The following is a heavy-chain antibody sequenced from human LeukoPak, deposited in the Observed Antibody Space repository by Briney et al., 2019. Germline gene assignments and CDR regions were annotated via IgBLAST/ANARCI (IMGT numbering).Heavy chain of an antibody. CDR3: ARDGHGRDSWSGYPFYYYGMDV. Sequence: GGSLRLSCAASGFTFSDYYMSWIRQAPGKGLEWVSYISSSGSTIYYAGSVKGRFTISRDNAKNSLYLQMNSLRAEDTAVYYCARDGHGRDSWSGYPFYYYGMDVWGQGTTVTVSS. CDR2: ISSSGSTI. J-gene: IGHJ6*02. D-gene: IGHD3-3*01. CDR1: GFTFSDYY. V-gene: IGHV3-11*01.